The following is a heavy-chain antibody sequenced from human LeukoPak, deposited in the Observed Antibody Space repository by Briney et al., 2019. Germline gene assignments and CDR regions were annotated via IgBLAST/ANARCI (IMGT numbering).Heavy chain of an antibody. Sequence: GASVKVSCKASGGTFSGYAISWVRQAPGQGLEWMGGIIPIFGTANYAQKFQGRVTITADKSTSTAYMELSSLRSEDTAVYYCASTRYYDSSGYSNYFDYWGQGTLVTVSS. V-gene: IGHV1-69*06. CDR3: ASTRYYDSSGYSNYFDY. CDR2: IIPIFGTA. CDR1: GGTFSGYA. D-gene: IGHD3-22*01. J-gene: IGHJ4*02.